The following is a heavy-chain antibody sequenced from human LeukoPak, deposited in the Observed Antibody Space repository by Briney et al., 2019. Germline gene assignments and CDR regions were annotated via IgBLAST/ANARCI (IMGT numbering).Heavy chain of an antibody. V-gene: IGHV3-43*02. J-gene: IGHJ3*02. CDR2: ISGDGGST. CDR1: GFTFDDYA. D-gene: IGHD3-10*01. CDR3: AKDLGLWFGESDAFDI. Sequence: GGSLRLSCAASGFTFDDYAMHWVRQAPGKGLEWVSLISGDGGSTYYADSVKGRFTISRDNSKNTLYLQMNSLRAEDTAVYYCAKDLGLWFGESDAFDIWGQGTMVTVSS.